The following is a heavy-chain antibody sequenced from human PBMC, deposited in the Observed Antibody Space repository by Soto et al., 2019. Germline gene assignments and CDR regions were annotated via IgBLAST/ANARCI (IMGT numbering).Heavy chain of an antibody. CDR2: INPNSGGT. J-gene: IGHJ5*02. D-gene: IGHD2-2*02. CDR3: ARSASIYCSSTSCYNSWFDP. V-gene: IGHV1-2*02. Sequence: ASVKVSCKASGGTFSSYRINWVRQAPGQGLEWMGWINPNSGGTNYAQKFQGRVTMTRDTSISTAYMELSRLRSDDTAVYYCARSASIYCSSTSCYNSWFDPWGQGTLVTVSS. CDR1: GGTFSSYR.